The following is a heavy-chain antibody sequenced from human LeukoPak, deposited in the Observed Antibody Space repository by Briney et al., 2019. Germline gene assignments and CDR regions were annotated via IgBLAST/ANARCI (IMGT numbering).Heavy chain of an antibody. V-gene: IGHV3-23*01. D-gene: IGHD3-22*01. J-gene: IGHJ6*02. CDR2: ISGSGGNT. CDR3: AKGLDSSGYYYVGYYYYGMDV. Sequence: PGGSLRLSCAASGFIFSTYGMSWVRQAPGKGLEWVSAISGSGGNTYYADSVKGRFTISRDNSKNTLYLQMNSLRAEDTAVYYCAKGLDSSGYYYVGYYYYGMDVWGQGTTVTVSS. CDR1: GFIFSTYG.